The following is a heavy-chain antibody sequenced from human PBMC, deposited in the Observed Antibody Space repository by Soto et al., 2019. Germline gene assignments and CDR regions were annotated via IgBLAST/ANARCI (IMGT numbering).Heavy chain of an antibody. CDR1: GGTFSSYA. CDR2: IIPMFGTR. CDR3: ARGQSQGYAYSGSYGAFDI. V-gene: IGHV1-69*05. D-gene: IGHD1-26*01. J-gene: IGHJ3*02. Sequence: SVKVSCKASGGTFSSYAINWVRQAPGQGLEWMGGIIPMFGTRNYAQKFQGRVTITTDESTSTAYMELSSLRSEDTALYYCARGQSQGYAYSGSYGAFDIWGQGTMVTVSS.